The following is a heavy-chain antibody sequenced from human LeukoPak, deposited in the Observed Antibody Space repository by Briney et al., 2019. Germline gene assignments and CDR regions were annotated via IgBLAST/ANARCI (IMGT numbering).Heavy chain of an antibody. Sequence: ASVKVSCKASGYTFTSYGISWVRQAPGQGLEWMGWISAYNGNTNYAQKLQGRVTMTTDTSTSTAYMELRSLRSDDTAVYYCARDLVIFGVVIELPYCYYYYMDVWGKGTTVTVSS. CDR3: ARDLVIFGVVIELPYCYYYYMDV. CDR1: GYTFTSYG. J-gene: IGHJ6*03. D-gene: IGHD3-3*01. CDR2: ISAYNGNT. V-gene: IGHV1-18*01.